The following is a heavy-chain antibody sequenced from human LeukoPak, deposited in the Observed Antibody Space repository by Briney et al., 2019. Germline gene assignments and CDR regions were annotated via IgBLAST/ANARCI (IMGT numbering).Heavy chain of an antibody. CDR3: ARAASSTRPYYFDY. Sequence: PGGSLRLSCAASGFTFSNYWMSWVRQAPGKGLEWVANIKQDGSEKYYVDSIKGRFTISRDNAKNSLSLQMNSLRAEDTAVYYCARAASSTRPYYFDYWAQGTLVTVSS. CDR2: IKQDGSEK. J-gene: IGHJ4*02. CDR1: GFTFSNYW. V-gene: IGHV3-7*01. D-gene: IGHD3-10*01.